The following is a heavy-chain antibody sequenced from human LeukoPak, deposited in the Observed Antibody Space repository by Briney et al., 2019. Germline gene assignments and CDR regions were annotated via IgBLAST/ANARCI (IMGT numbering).Heavy chain of an antibody. CDR1: GFTFSSYS. D-gene: IGHD2-2*01. CDR3: ARDIVRYCSSTSCSPGGWFDP. J-gene: IGHJ5*02. CDR2: IHSGGST. Sequence: GGSLRLSCAASGFTFSSYSMNWVRQAPGKGLEWVSVIHSGGSTYYADSVKGRFTISRHNSKNTLYLQMNSLRAEDTAVYYCARDIVRYCSSTSCSPGGWFDPWGQGTLVTVSS. V-gene: IGHV3-53*04.